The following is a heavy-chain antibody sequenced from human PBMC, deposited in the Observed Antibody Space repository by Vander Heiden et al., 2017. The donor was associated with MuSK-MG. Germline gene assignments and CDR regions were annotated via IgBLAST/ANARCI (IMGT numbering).Heavy chain of an antibody. J-gene: IGHJ1*01. CDR1: RFTFKNYA. D-gene: IGHD3-22*01. CDR2: ITDNGGST. Sequence: EVQLLESGRALGQPEGSLRLSCDAARFTFKNYALSWVRQAPGKGLEWVSTITDNGGSTYFADSVVGRFSISRDNSKNTLYLPMNSLTAAETAVYYCAKDADVYSYEAEEYIQH. V-gene: IGHV3-23*01. CDR3: AKDADVYSYEAEEYIQH.